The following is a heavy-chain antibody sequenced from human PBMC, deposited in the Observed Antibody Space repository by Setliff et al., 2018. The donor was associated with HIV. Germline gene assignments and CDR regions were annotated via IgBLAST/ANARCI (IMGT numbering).Heavy chain of an antibody. J-gene: IGHJ4*02. Sequence: GASVKVSCKVSGYTFPDYYMQWVRQAPGKGLEWMGLMDPDRGDTVYAEKFQGRVTITADRSIDIAYMKLSSLTSEDTAMYFCAWGTQRPIDSWGQGTLVTVSS. CDR2: MDPDRGDT. D-gene: IGHD3-16*01. CDR1: GYTFPDYY. CDR3: AWGTQRPIDS. V-gene: IGHV1-69-2*01.